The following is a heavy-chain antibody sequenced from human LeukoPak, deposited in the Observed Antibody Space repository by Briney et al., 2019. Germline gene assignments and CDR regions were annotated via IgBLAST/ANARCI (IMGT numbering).Heavy chain of an antibody. CDR3: ARGLGAPDS. V-gene: IGHV3-20*04. CDR2: INWDGRSP. CDR1: GFTFDHYA. D-gene: IGHD1-26*01. J-gene: IGHJ4*02. Sequence: GESLRLSCAASGFTFDHYALTWVRQAPGKGLEWVSAINWDGRSPRYAASVKGRFTISRDNAKNSLYLQMDSLRAEDTALYYCARGLGAPDSWGQGTLVTVSS.